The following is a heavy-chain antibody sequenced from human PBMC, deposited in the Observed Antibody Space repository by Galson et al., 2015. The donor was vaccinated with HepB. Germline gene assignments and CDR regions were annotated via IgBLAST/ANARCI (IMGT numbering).Heavy chain of an antibody. Sequence: SLRLSCAASGFTVSSNYMSWVRQAPGKGLEWVSVIYSGGSTYYADSVKGRFTISRDNSKNTLYLQMNSLRAEDTAVYYCARESSGGSIWFDPWGQGTLVTVSS. V-gene: IGHV3-66*02. J-gene: IGHJ5*02. CDR2: IYSGGST. CDR3: ARESSGGSIWFDP. D-gene: IGHD2-15*01. CDR1: GFTVSSNY.